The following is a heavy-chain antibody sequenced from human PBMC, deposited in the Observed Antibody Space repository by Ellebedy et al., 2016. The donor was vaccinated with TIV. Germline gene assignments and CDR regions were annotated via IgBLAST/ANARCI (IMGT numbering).Heavy chain of an antibody. CDR1: GFTFSSYE. CDR2: ISGSGSTI. Sequence: GGSLRLSCAASGFTFSSYEMNWVRQAPGKGLEWVSYISGSGSTIYYADSVKGRFTISRDNAKNSLYLHVTSLRDDETAIYYCATTPRPRRDETTPNWGQGTLVTVSS. J-gene: IGHJ1*01. V-gene: IGHV3-48*03. CDR3: ATTPRPRRDETTPN. D-gene: IGHD1-1*01.